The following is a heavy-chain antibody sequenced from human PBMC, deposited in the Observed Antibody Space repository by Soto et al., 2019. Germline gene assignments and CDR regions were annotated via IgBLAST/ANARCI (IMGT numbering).Heavy chain of an antibody. Sequence: GGSLRLSCAASGFTFSSYAMHWVRQAPGKGLEWVAVISYDGSNKYYADSVKGRFTISRDNSKNTLYLQMNSLRAEDTAVYYCAREPSAAEYYYGMDVWGQGTTVTVSS. CDR3: AREPSAAEYYYGMDV. J-gene: IGHJ6*02. D-gene: IGHD6-13*01. CDR1: GFTFSSYA. V-gene: IGHV3-30-3*01. CDR2: ISYDGSNK.